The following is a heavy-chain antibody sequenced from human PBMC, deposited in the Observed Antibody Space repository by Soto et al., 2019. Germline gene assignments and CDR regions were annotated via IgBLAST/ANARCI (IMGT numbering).Heavy chain of an antibody. V-gene: IGHV3-23*01. CDR3: AKDPLTSIAAAVYFDY. D-gene: IGHD6-13*01. CDR1: GFTFSSYA. Sequence: GGSLRLSCAASGFTFSSYAMSWVRQAPGKGLEWVSAISGSGGSTYYADSVKGRFTISRDNSKNTLYLQMNSLRAEDTAVYYCAKDPLTSIAAAVYFDYWGQGTLVTVSS. CDR2: ISGSGGST. J-gene: IGHJ4*02.